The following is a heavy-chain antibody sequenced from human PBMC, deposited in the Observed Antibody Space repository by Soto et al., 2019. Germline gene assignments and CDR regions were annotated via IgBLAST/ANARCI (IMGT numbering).Heavy chain of an antibody. CDR1: GFTVSSNY. CDR3: ARDAENIVVVPAAPHYYYMDA. D-gene: IGHD2-2*01. CDR2: IYSGGST. J-gene: IGHJ6*03. Sequence: GGSLRLSCAASGFTVSSNYMSWVRQAPGKGLEWVSVIYSGGSTYYADSVKGRFTISRDNSKNTLYLQMNSLRAEDTAVYYCARDAENIVVVPAAPHYYYMDAWGKGTTVTVSS. V-gene: IGHV3-66*01.